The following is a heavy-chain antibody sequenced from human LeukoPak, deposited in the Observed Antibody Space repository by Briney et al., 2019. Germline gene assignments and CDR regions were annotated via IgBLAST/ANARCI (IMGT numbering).Heavy chain of an antibody. D-gene: IGHD3-10*02. Sequence: GGSLRLSCAASGFTFSGYKMNWVRQAPGKGLEWVSYISGGSSSIYYADSVKGRFTISRDNARNSLYLQMNSLRAGDTAVYYCAELGITMIGGVWGKGTTVTISS. J-gene: IGHJ6*04. CDR3: AELGITMIGGV. CDR2: ISGGSSSI. CDR1: GFTFSGYK. V-gene: IGHV3-48*01.